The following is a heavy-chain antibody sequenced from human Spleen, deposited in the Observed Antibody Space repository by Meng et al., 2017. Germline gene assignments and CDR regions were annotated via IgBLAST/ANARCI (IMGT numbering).Heavy chain of an antibody. J-gene: IGHJ6*02. V-gene: IGHV1-8*01. CDR1: GYTFTSYD. D-gene: IGHD2-21*02. Sequence: ASVKVSCKAAGYTFTSYDITWLRQATGQGLQWMGWRNPNSGNTAYEQKFQGRVTITRNTSISTAYMELSSLRSEDTAVYYCSRFVVVTAIPSGDYYYYYGMDVWGQGTTVTVSS. CDR2: RNPNSGNT. CDR3: SRFVVVTAIPSGDYYYYYGMDV.